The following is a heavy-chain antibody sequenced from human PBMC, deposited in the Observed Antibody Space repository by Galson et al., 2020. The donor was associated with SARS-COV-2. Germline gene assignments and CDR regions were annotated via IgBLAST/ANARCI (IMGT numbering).Heavy chain of an antibody. CDR3: AKTAATYYYYYYGMDV. V-gene: IGHV3-30*18. Sequence: GGSLRLSCAASGFTFSSYAMHWVRQAPGKGLEWVAVISYDGSNKYYADSVKGRFTIPRDNSKNTLYLQMNSLRAEDTAVYYCAKTAATYYYYYYGMDVWGQGTTVTVSS. J-gene: IGHJ6*02. D-gene: IGHD2-15*01. CDR1: GFTFSSYA. CDR2: ISYDGSNK.